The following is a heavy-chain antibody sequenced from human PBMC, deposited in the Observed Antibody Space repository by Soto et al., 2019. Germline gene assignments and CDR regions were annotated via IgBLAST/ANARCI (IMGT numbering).Heavy chain of an antibody. CDR1: GGSISSPSYY. V-gene: IGHV4-39*01. Sequence: QVQLQESGPGLAKPSETLSLTCTVSGGSISSPSYYWGWIRRPPGKGLEWIGTIYYSGITYYNPSLKSRVTVFVETSKNQFSLRLTSVTAADTAVYYCARRDPYSTTDAFDIWGQGTMLTVSS. D-gene: IGHD2-15*01. CDR2: IYYSGIT. CDR3: ARRDPYSTTDAFDI. J-gene: IGHJ3*02.